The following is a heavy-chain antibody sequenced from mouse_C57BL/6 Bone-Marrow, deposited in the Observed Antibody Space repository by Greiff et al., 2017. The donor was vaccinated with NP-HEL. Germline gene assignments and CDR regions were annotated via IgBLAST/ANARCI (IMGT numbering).Heavy chain of an antibody. CDR2: INPSSGYT. CDR1: GYTFTRYT. CDR3: ARSSGYFFWYFDV. J-gene: IGHJ1*03. D-gene: IGHD2-3*01. V-gene: IGHV1-4*01. Sequence: VQLQQSGAELARPGASVKMSCKASGYTFTRYTMHLVKQRPGQGLEWIGYINPSSGYTKYNQKFKDKATLTADKSSSTAYMQLSSLTSEDSAVYYCARSSGYFFWYFDVWGTGTTVTVSS.